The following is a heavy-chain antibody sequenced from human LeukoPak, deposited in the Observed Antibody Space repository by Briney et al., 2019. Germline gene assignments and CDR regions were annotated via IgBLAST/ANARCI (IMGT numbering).Heavy chain of an antibody. Sequence: SETLSLTCTVSGGSISSHYWSWIRQPPGKGLEWIGYIYYSGTTNYNPSLKSRVTISVDTSKDQFSLKLSSVTAADTAVYYCARGVYIAAAQYGYWGQGTLVTVSS. CDR2: IYYSGTT. CDR3: ARGVYIAAAQYGY. CDR1: GGSISSHY. D-gene: IGHD6-13*01. V-gene: IGHV4-59*11. J-gene: IGHJ4*02.